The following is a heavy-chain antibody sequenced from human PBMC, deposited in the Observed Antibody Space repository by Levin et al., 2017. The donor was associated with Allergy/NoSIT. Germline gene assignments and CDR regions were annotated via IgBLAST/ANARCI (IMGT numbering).Heavy chain of an antibody. J-gene: IGHJ4*02. CDR1: GFIFSNYW. D-gene: IGHD1-26*01. Sequence: AGGSLRLSCAASGFIFSNYWMIWVRQTPRKGLEWVANIKEDGSEKYYVDSVKGRFTISRDNAKNSLYLQMNSLRAEDTAVYYCVRDGMRGGDFDYWGQGTLVTVSS. V-gene: IGHV3-7*01. CDR2: IKEDGSEK. CDR3: VRDGMRGGDFDY.